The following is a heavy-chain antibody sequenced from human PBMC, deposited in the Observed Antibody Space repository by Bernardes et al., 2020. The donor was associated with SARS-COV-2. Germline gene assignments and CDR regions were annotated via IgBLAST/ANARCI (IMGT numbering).Heavy chain of an antibody. CDR1: GFTVATYA. V-gene: IGHV3-23*01. Sequence: GGSLRLCCAASGFTVATYAMSWVRQAPGKGLEWVSGISGSGDTTNYADSVKGRFTISRDTSKNTLYLQMNSLRAGDTAVYYCAKDYCGGDCDFFDYWGQGTLVTVSS. J-gene: IGHJ4*02. CDR2: ISGSGDTT. CDR3: AKDYCGGDCDFFDY. D-gene: IGHD2-21*02.